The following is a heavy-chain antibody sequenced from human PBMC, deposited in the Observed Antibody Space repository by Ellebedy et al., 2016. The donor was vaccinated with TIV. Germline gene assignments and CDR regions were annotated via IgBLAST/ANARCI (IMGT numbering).Heavy chain of an antibody. CDR1: GGSISSSSYY. V-gene: IGHV4-39*01. J-gene: IGHJ4*02. CDR2: IYYTGST. Sequence: MPSETLSLTCTVSGGSISSSSYYWGWIRQPPGKGLEWIGSIYYTGSTYYKPPLKSRVSISVDTSKNQFSLKQSSVTAADTAVYYCARQEIGSIVGATMSVVYWGQGTLVTVSS. D-gene: IGHD1-26*01. CDR3: ARQEIGSIVGATMSVVY.